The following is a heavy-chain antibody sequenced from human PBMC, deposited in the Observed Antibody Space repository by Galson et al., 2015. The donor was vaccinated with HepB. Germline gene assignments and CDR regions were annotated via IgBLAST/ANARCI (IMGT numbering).Heavy chain of an antibody. J-gene: IGHJ5*02. Sequence: SVKVSCKASGYIFTYYGISWVRQAPGQGLEWMGWISVYNGNTNYAPKFQGRVTMTTDTSTSTAYMELGSLRSDDTAVYYCARDPYYGSNGYPLATNWFDPWGQGTLVTVAS. CDR3: ARDPYYGSNGYPLATNWFDP. CDR2: ISVYNGNT. V-gene: IGHV1-18*01. CDR1: GYIFTYYG. D-gene: IGHD3-22*01.